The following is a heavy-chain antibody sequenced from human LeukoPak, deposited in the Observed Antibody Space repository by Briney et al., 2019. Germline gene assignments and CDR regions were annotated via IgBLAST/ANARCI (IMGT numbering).Heavy chain of an antibody. V-gene: IGHV3-30*04. Sequence: GRSLRLSCAASGFTFSSYAMHWVRQAPGKGLEWVAVISYDGSNKYYADSVKGRFTISRDNSKNTLYLQMNSLRAEDTAVYYCAKGKRFRYFDNTKYYFDNWGQGTLVTVSS. CDR2: ISYDGSNK. D-gene: IGHD3-9*01. CDR3: AKGKRFRYFDNTKYYFDN. J-gene: IGHJ4*02. CDR1: GFTFSSYA.